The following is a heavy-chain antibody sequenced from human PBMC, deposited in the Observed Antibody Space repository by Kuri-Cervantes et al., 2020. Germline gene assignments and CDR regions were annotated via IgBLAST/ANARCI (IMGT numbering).Heavy chain of an antibody. CDR1: GYSISSGYF. CDR2: IDHSGST. D-gene: IGHD2-15*01. J-gene: IGHJ4*02. Sequence: SETLSLTCAVSGYSISSGYFWGWIRQPPGKGLEWIGSIDHSGSTYYNPSLKSRVTISVDTSKNQFSLKLSSVTAADTAVYYRARLRGECSGGRCYRYYFDYWGQGTLVTVSS. V-gene: IGHV4-38-2*01. CDR3: ARLRGECSGGRCYRYYFDY.